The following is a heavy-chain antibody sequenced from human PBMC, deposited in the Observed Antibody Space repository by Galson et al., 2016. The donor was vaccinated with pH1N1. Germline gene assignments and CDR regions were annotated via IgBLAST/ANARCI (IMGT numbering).Heavy chain of an antibody. D-gene: IGHD7-27*01. J-gene: IGHJ4*02. CDR3: AMVRLIMPGDPTGYFDF. Sequence: SLRLSCAASGFTFSSFWMHWVRQVPGKGLVWVSRISSEGSSISYADSVKGRFTISRDNARNTLYLEMNSLRAKDTALYYCAMVRLIMPGDPTGYFDFWGQGALVTVSS. V-gene: IGHV3-74*01. CDR1: GFTFSSFW. CDR2: ISSEGSSI.